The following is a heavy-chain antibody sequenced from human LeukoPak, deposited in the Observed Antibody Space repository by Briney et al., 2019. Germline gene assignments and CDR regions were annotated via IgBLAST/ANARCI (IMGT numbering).Heavy chain of an antibody. V-gene: IGHV3-53*01. J-gene: IGHJ6*03. CDR1: GFTVSSNY. CDR2: IYSGGST. CDR3: ARVVGSRGYYYYMDV. Sequence: GGSLRLSCAASGFTVSSNYMSWVRQAPGKGLEWVSAIYSGGSTYYADSVKGRFTISRDNSKNTLYLQMNSLRAEDTAVYYCARVVGSRGYYYYMDVWGKGTTVTVSS. D-gene: IGHD1-26*01.